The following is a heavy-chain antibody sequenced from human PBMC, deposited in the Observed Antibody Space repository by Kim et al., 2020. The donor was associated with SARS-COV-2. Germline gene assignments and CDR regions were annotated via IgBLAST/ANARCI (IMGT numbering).Heavy chain of an antibody. V-gene: IGHV4-4*07. Sequence: SETLSLTCTVSGGSINSYYWSWIRQPAGRGLEFIGRMYTSGSTTYNPSLKSRVTMSVDTSKNQFYLNLRSVTAADTAVYYCARGLSYYYYYMDVCGTGTT. CDR3: ARGLSYYYYYMDV. D-gene: IGHD3-16*01. J-gene: IGHJ6*03. CDR2: MYTSGST. CDR1: GGSINSYY.